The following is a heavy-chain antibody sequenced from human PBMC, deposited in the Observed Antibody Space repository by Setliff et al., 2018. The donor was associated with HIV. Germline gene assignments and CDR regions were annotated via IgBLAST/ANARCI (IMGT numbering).Heavy chain of an antibody. D-gene: IGHD6-19*01. CDR3: ARGYPGIAVAGLSYYYYYYMDV. CDR1: GGSIYSGAYY. CDR2: IYYSGDT. Sequence: LSLTCTVSGGSIYSGAYYWAWIRQHPGKGLEWIGHIYYSGDTHYNPSLKSRLTISIDTSVNQFSLKLSSVTAADTAVYYCARGYPGIAVAGLSYYYYYYMDVWGKGTTVTVSS. V-gene: IGHV4-31*03. J-gene: IGHJ6*03.